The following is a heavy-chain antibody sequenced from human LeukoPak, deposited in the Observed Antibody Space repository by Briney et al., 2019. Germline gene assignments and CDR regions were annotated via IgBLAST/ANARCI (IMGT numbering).Heavy chain of an antibody. V-gene: IGHV4-59*01. CDR2: IYYSGST. J-gene: IGHJ3*02. Sequence: KSSETLSLTCTVSGGSISSYYWSWIRQPPGKGLEWIGYIYYSGSTKYNPSLESRVTISVDTSKNQFSLNLSSVTAADTAVYYCARYSSGWRSFDIWGQGTMVTVSS. CDR3: ARYSSGWRSFDI. D-gene: IGHD6-19*01. CDR1: GGSISSYY.